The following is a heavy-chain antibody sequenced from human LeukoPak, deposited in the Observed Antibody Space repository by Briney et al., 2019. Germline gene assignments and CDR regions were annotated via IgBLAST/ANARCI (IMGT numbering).Heavy chain of an antibody. CDR2: INCSGGTT. J-gene: IGHJ4*02. Sequence: ASVKVSCKASGYSFSNYYMHWVRQAPGQGLEWLGIINCSGGTTNYAQKFQGRVTLTRDTSTSTVYMELSSLRSDDTAVYYCARGIEVGGSFDYCGEGTLVIVSS. CDR1: GYSFSNYY. V-gene: IGHV1-46*01. CDR3: ARGIEVGGSFDY. D-gene: IGHD3-10*01.